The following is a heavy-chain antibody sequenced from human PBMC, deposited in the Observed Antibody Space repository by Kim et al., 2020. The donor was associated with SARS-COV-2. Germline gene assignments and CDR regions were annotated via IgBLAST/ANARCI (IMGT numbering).Heavy chain of an antibody. CDR3: AKDTKDCSGGSCYYYYYGMDV. Sequence: GGSLRLSCAASGFTFDDYAMHWVRQAPGKGLEWVSGISWNSGSIGYADSVKGRFTISRDNAKNSLYLQMNSLRAEDTALYYCAKDTKDCSGGSCYYYYYGMDVWGQGTTVTVSS. CDR2: ISWNSGSI. J-gene: IGHJ6*02. CDR1: GFTFDDYA. V-gene: IGHV3-9*01. D-gene: IGHD2-15*01.